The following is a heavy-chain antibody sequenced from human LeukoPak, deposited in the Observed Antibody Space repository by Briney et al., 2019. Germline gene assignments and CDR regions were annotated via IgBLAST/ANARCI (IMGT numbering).Heavy chain of an antibody. CDR2: ISGSGGST. Sequence: GGSLRLSCAASGFTFGSYAMSWVRQAPGKGLEWVSAISGSGGSTYYADSVKGRFTISRDNSKNTLYLQMNSLRAEDTAVYYCAKLIAVDDWFDPWGQGTLVTVSS. J-gene: IGHJ5*02. CDR1: GFTFGSYA. D-gene: IGHD6-19*01. CDR3: AKLIAVDDWFDP. V-gene: IGHV3-23*01.